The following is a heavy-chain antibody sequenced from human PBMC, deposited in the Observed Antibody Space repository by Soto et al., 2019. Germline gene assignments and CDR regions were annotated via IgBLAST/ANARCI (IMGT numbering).Heavy chain of an antibody. J-gene: IGHJ6*02. CDR2: IYHSGSI. D-gene: IGHD6-13*01. CDR3: ATLSAAVDV. V-gene: IGHV4-4*02. Sequence: PSETLSLTCTVSGGSISSATWWSWVRQSPGKGLEWIGEIYHSGSINYNPSLKSRVTISMDKSRNQFSLKLRSVTAADSGVYYCATLSAAVDVWGQGTTVTVSS. CDR1: GGSISSATW.